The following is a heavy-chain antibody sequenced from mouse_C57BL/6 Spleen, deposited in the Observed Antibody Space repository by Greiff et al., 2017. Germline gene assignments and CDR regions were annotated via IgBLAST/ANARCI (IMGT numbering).Heavy chain of an antibody. CDR3: ARHEEGYSNYVESAMDY. CDR2: FYPGSGSI. J-gene: IGHJ4*01. V-gene: IGHV1-62-2*01. D-gene: IGHD2-5*01. CDR1: GYPFTEYT. Sequence: QVQLQQSGAELVKPAASVTLSCNASGYPFTEYTILWVKPRSGQGLEWIGWFYPGSGSIKYNEKFKDKATLTADKSSSTVYMELSRLTSEDSAVYFCARHEEGYSNYVESAMDYWGQGTSVTVSS.